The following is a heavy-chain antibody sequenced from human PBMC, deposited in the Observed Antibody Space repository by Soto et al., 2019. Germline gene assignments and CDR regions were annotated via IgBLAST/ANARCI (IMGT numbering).Heavy chain of an antibody. CDR2: IYYLGNT. CDR3: ARIPVDTAMIYWLDP. Sequence: PSETLSLTCTVSGGSVSSGDYYWIWIRQPPGKGLEWIGNIYYLGNTNYNPPLKSRVTVSLDTSKNLFSLRLTSVTAADTAVYYCARIPVDTAMIYWLDPWGQGTLVTVSS. V-gene: IGHV4-61*08. CDR1: GGSVSSGDYY. J-gene: IGHJ5*02. D-gene: IGHD5-18*01.